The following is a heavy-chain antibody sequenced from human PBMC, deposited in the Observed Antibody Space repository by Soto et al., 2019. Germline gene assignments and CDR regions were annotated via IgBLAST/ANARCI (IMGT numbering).Heavy chain of an antibody. CDR3: AIDREAVAATDVFDI. CDR1: GGGNLRDYR. D-gene: IGHD6-19*01. CDR2: IIPKLGSA. Sequence: ASVKVSCKASGGGNLRDYRTTWVRRAPGQGLEWMGGIIPKLGSANYAQKFQGRVTITADESTNSVYMELRSLRSDDTAVYYCAIDREAVAATDVFDICGQGTMVTV. J-gene: IGHJ3*02. V-gene: IGHV1-69*13.